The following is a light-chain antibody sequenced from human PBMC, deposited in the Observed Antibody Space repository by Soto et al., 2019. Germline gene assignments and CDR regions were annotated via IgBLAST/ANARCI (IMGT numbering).Light chain of an antibody. CDR1: QSVSSSY. CDR2: GSS. CDR3: QQYGRSPWT. J-gene: IGKJ1*01. V-gene: IGKV3-20*01. Sequence: EIVLTQSPGTLSLSPGERATLSCRASQSVSSSYLAWYQQQPGQAPRLIIYGSSSRASGIPERFSGSGAGKDFPLTISRLAAEDFAVYYCQQYGRSPWTFGQGTQVEIK.